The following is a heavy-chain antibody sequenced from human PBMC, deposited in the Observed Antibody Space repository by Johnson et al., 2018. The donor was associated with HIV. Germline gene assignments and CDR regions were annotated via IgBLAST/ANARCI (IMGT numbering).Heavy chain of an antibody. CDR2: ISSSGNTI. CDR3: AREGSVGATIFTMFDACDI. D-gene: IGHD1-26*01. Sequence: QVQLVESGGGLVKPGGYLRLSCAASGFTFSDYYMSWIRQAPGKGLEWVSYISSSGNTIYYADSVKGRFTISRDNAKNSLYLQMNSMRVEDTAVYYCAREGSVGATIFTMFDACDIWGRGTMVTVSS. CDR1: GFTFSDYY. J-gene: IGHJ3*02. V-gene: IGHV3-11*04.